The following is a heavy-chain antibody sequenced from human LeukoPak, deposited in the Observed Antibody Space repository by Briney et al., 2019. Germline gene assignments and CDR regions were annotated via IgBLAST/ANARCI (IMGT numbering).Heavy chain of an antibody. CDR1: GFPFSSYW. Sequence: GGSLRLSCAASGFPFSSYWMSWVRQAPGKGLEWVANIKQDGSEKYYVDSVKGRFTISRDNAKNSLYLQMNSLRAEDTAVYYCASSDLDSSGYYSFDYWGQGTLVTVSS. D-gene: IGHD3-22*01. CDR3: ASSDLDSSGYYSFDY. V-gene: IGHV3-7*01. CDR2: IKQDGSEK. J-gene: IGHJ4*02.